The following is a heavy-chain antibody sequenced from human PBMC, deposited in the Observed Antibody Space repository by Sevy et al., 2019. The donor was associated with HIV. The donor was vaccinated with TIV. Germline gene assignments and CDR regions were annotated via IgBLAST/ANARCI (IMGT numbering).Heavy chain of an antibody. V-gene: IGHV3-30-3*01. CDR3: ARGPEWELTSFLSH. Sequence: GGSLRLSCAASGFTFRTYALHWVRQAPGRGLEWVGLISSNGDNAFYANSVRVRFTISRDNSMNTLYLQMNNLTPDDTAISYCARGPEWELTSFLSHWGQGTLVTVSS. CDR1: GFTFRTYA. J-gene: IGHJ4*02. D-gene: IGHD1-26*01. CDR2: ISSNGDNA.